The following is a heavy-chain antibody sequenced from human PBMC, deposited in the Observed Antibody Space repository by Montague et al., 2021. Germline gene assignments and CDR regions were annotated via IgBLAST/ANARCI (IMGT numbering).Heavy chain of an antibody. CDR1: GDSISSSVYY. CDR3: ARDSPVVEPWVGEHKGAFDI. J-gene: IGHJ3*02. V-gene: IGHV4-4*07. CDR2: VYKRGDT. Sequence: SETLSLICSVSGDSISSSVYYWTWIRQPAGRGLEWIGRVYKRGDTNTNPSLSSRLTLSVDTSKNHFSLTLTSVTAADTAVYFCARDSPVVEPWVGEHKGAFDIWGQGAMVTVSS. D-gene: IGHD3-10*01.